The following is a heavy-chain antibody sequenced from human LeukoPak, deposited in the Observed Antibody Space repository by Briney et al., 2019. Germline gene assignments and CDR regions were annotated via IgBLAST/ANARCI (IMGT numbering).Heavy chain of an antibody. V-gene: IGHV1-69*04. CDR1: GCTFSSYA. CDR3: ARDQDDSNRGFDY. J-gene: IGHJ4*02. D-gene: IGHD3-22*01. CDR2: IITILGIA. Sequence: ASVKVSCKASGCTFSSYAISWVRQAPGQGLEWMGRIITILGIANYAQKFQGRVTITADKSTSTAYMELSSLRSEDTAVYYCARDQDDSNRGFDYWGQGTLVTVSS.